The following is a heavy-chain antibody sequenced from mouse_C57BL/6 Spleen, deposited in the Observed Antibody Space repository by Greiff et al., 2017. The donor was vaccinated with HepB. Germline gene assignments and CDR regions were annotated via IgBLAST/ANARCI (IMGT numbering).Heavy chain of an antibody. Sequence: ESGPGLVKPSQSLSLTCSVTGYSITSGYYWNWIRQFPGNKLEWMGYISYDGSNNYNPSLKNRISITRDTSKNQFFLKLNSVTTEDTATYYCARDDYGSSHFDYWGQGTTLTVSS. J-gene: IGHJ2*01. CDR3: ARDDYGSSHFDY. CDR2: ISYDGSN. D-gene: IGHD1-1*01. CDR1: GYSITSGYY. V-gene: IGHV3-6*01.